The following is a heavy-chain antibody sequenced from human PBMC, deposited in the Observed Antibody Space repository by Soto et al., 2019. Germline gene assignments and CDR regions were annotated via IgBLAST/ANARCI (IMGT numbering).Heavy chain of an antibody. CDR1: GFTFSDHQ. CDR3: ARSRGLAGRPLDL. J-gene: IGHJ5*02. D-gene: IGHD6-6*01. V-gene: IGHV3-53*01. Sequence: EVQLVESGGGLIQPGGSLRLSCAASGFTFSDHQMNWVRQAPGRGLEWVSVIYSSGTTYYGDSVKGRFTISRDNSKNTLYLQMNSLRTEDTALYYCARSRGLAGRPLDLWGQGTFVTVSS. CDR2: IYSSGTT.